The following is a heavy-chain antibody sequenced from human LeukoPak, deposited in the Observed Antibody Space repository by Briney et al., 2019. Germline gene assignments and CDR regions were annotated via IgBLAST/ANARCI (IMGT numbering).Heavy chain of an antibody. CDR3: ARSHNARFGDPTAWFDP. D-gene: IGHD3-10*01. Sequence: GASVKVSCKASGYTFTSYGISWVRQAPGQGLEWMGWISAYNGNTNYAQKLQGRVTMTTDTSTSTAYMELRSLRSDDTAVYYCARSHNARFGDPTAWFDPWGQGTLVTVSS. V-gene: IGHV1-18*01. CDR2: ISAYNGNT. CDR1: GYTFTSYG. J-gene: IGHJ5*02.